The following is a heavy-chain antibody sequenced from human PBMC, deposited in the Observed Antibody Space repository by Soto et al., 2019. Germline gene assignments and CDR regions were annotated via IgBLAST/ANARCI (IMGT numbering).Heavy chain of an antibody. CDR3: ARALWPHSSGYTYDAFDI. V-gene: IGHV3-74*01. CDR1: GFTFSSYW. Sequence: LRLSCAASGFTFSSYWMHWVRQAPGKGLVWVSRINSDGSSTSYADSVKGRFTISRDNAKNTLYLQMNSLRAEDTAVYYCARALWPHSSGYTYDAFDIWGQGTMVTVSS. CDR2: INSDGSST. D-gene: IGHD3-22*01. J-gene: IGHJ3*02.